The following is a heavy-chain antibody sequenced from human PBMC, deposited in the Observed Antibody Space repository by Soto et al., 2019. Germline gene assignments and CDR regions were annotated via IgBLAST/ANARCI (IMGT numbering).Heavy chain of an antibody. CDR3: AKGGGAIFGVVIDPYNWFDP. CDR1: GFTFSSYA. Sequence: EVQLLESGGGLVQPGGSLRLSCAASGFTFSSYAMSWVRQAPGKGLEWVSAISGSGGSTYYADSVKGRFTISRDNSKNTLYPQMNSLRAEDTAVYYCAKGGGAIFGVVIDPYNWFDPWGQGTLVTVSS. V-gene: IGHV3-23*01. CDR2: ISGSGGST. J-gene: IGHJ5*02. D-gene: IGHD3-3*01.